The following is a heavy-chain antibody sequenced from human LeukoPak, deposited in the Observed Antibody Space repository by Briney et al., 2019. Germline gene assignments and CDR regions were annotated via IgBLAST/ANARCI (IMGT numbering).Heavy chain of an antibody. D-gene: IGHD3-22*01. CDR1: GYTFTGYY. Sequence: GASVKVSCKASGYTFTGYYMHWVRQAPGQGLEWMGWINPNSGVTNYAQKFQGRVTMTRDTSISTAYMELSRLRSDDTAVYYCARSKYYYDSSGYYLSYWGQGTLVTVSS. V-gene: IGHV1-2*02. J-gene: IGHJ4*02. CDR3: ARSKYYYDSSGYYLSY. CDR2: INPNSGVT.